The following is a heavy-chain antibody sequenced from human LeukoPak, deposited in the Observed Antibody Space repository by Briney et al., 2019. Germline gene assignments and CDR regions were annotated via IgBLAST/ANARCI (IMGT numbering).Heavy chain of an antibody. V-gene: IGHV3-72*01. Sequence: GGSLRLSCAASGFTFSSYAMSWVRQAPGKGLEWVGRVRNKANSYTTEYAASVKGRFTISRDDSKNSLYLQMNSLKTEDTAVYFCARAIVQPTRRFDPWGQGTLVTVSS. CDR2: VRNKANSYTT. CDR3: ARAIVQPTRRFDP. D-gene: IGHD1-26*01. CDR1: GFTFSSYA. J-gene: IGHJ5*02.